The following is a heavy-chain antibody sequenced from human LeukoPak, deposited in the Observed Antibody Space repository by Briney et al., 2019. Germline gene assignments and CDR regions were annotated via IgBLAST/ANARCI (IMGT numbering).Heavy chain of an antibody. Sequence: NTSETLSLTCTVSGGSISTYYWSWNRQPPGKGLEWIGYIDYSGSTNYNPSLKSRVTISVDTSKNQFSLELSSVTAADTAVYYCARWVTASSIDYWGQGTLVTVSS. CDR2: IDYSGST. CDR3: ARWVTASSIDY. J-gene: IGHJ4*02. V-gene: IGHV4-59*08. D-gene: IGHD6-6*01. CDR1: GGSISTYY.